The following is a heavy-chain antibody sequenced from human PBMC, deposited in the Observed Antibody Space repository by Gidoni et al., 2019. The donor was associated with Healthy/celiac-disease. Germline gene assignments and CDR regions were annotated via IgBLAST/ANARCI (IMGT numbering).Heavy chain of an antibody. CDR2: IYTSGST. V-gene: IGHV4-4*07. CDR3: ASTDYGEHFDY. J-gene: IGHJ4*02. D-gene: IGHD4-17*01. Sequence: CTVSGGSISSYYWGWIRQPAGKGLEWIGRIYTSGSTNYNPSLKSRVTMSVDTSKNQFSLKLSSVTAADTAVYYCASTDYGEHFDYWGQGTLVTVSS. CDR1: GGSISSYY.